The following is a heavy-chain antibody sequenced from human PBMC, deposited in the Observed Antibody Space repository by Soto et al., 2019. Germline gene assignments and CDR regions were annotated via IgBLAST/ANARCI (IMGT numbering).Heavy chain of an antibody. J-gene: IGHJ4*02. Sequence: ASVKVSCKASGYTFTSYGISWVRQAPGQGLEWMGWISAYNGNTNYAQKLQGRVTMATDTSTSTAYMELRSLRSDDTAVYYCARSENYYDSSGYYSVSFFDYWGQGTLVTVSS. CDR1: GYTFTSYG. D-gene: IGHD3-22*01. V-gene: IGHV1-18*04. CDR2: ISAYNGNT. CDR3: ARSENYYDSSGYYSVSFFDY.